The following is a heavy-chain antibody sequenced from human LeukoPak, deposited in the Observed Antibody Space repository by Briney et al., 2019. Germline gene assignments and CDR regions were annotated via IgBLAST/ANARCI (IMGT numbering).Heavy chain of an antibody. J-gene: IGHJ4*02. D-gene: IGHD6-6*01. CDR3: ARLNAARSFDY. V-gene: IGHV1-69*05. CDR2: IIPIFGTA. CDR1: GGAFSSYA. Sequence: VASVKVSCKASGGAFSSYAISWVRQAPGQGLEWMGGIIPIFGTANYAQKFQGRVTITTDESTSTAYMELSSLRSEDTAVYYCARLNAARSFDYWGQGTLVTVSS.